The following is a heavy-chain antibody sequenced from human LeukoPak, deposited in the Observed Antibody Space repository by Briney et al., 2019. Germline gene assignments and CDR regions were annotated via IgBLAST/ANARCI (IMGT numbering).Heavy chain of an antibody. CDR1: GFTFSSYA. Sequence: PGGSLRLSCAASGFTFSSYAMSWVRQAPGKGLEWVSGISGSGGSTYYADSVKGRFTISRDSSKNTVYLQMNSLRAEDTAVYYCARGSSGYHFDYWGQGTLVTVSS. J-gene: IGHJ4*02. V-gene: IGHV3-23*01. D-gene: IGHD3-22*01. CDR3: ARGSSGYHFDY. CDR2: ISGSGGST.